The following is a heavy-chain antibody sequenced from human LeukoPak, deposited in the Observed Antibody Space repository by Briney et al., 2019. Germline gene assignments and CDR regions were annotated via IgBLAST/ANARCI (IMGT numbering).Heavy chain of an antibody. CDR2: NYTSVNT. V-gene: IGHV4-4*07. Sequence: PSETLSLTCTVSGGSISFYYGGWIRDPAGEGLGWIGRNYTSVNTKYNLSLKSRVTIPVDKSKNQLSLKLNYMTSADTAVYYCARVIVGANSFSFYTAVGSKASTVTVSS. J-gene: IGHJ6*03. CDR3: ARVIVGANSFSFYTAV. CDR1: GGSISFYY. D-gene: IGHD1-26*01.